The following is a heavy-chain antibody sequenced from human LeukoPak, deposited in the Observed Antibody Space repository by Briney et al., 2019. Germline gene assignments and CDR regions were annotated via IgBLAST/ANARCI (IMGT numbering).Heavy chain of an antibody. CDR3: ARAYDYYDSSGYPIYYFDY. J-gene: IGHJ4*02. CDR1: GGSISSYY. CDR2: IYYSGST. V-gene: IGHV4-59*01. Sequence: TTSETLSLTCTVSGGSISSYYWSWIRQPPGKGLEWIGYIYYSGSTNYNPSLKSRVTISVDTSKNQFSLKLSSVTAADTAVYYCARAYDYYDSSGYPIYYFDYWGQGTLVTVSS. D-gene: IGHD3-22*01.